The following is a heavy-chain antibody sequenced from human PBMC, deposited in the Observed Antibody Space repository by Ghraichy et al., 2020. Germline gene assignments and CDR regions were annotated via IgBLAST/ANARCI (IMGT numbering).Heavy chain of an antibody. V-gene: IGHV4-34*01. D-gene: IGHD5-12*01. CDR2: INQSGST. J-gene: IGHJ4*02. CDR1: GGSFSGYY. CDR3: ARAWNVDRVATSHPRLDY. Sequence: SETLSPTCAVYGGSFSGYYWSWIRQPPGKGLEWIGEINQSGSTNYNPSLKSRVTISVDTSKNQFSLKLSSVTAADTAVYYCARAWNVDRVATSHPRLDYWGRESLLTVSS.